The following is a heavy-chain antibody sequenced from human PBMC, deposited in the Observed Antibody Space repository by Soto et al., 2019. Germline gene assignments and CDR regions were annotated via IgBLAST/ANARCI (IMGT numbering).Heavy chain of an antibody. CDR1: GGSFSGYY. J-gene: IGHJ4*02. Sequence: QVQLQQWGAGLLKPSETLSLTCAVYGGSFSGYYWTWIRQPPGKGLEWIGEFNHSGSTNYTPSLKSRVTISVDTSKNQFSVKLSSVTAADTAVYYCARDQRIGVVTTWFDYWGQGTLVTVSS. D-gene: IGHD3-22*01. V-gene: IGHV4-34*01. CDR2: FNHSGST. CDR3: ARDQRIGVVTTWFDY.